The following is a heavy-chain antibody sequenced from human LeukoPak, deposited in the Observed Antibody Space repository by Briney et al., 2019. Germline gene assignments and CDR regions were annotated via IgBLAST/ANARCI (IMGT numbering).Heavy chain of an antibody. V-gene: IGHV3-30-3*01. Sequence: GGSLRLSCAASGFTFSSYAMSWVRQAPGKGLEWVSSISYYGSDKYYADSVRGRLTISRDNSKNTVYLQMNSLRPEDTAVYYCARDQYYYGSGSSPDAFDIWGQGAMVTVSA. CDR2: ISYYGSDK. D-gene: IGHD3-10*01. CDR3: ARDQYYYGSGSSPDAFDI. CDR1: GFTFSSYA. J-gene: IGHJ3*02.